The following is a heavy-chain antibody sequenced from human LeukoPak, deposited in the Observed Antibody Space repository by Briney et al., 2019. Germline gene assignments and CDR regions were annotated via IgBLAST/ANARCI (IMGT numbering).Heavy chain of an antibody. D-gene: IGHD3-3*01. CDR2: ISWNSGSI. Sequence: GGSLRLSCAASGFTFDDYAMHWVRQAPGKGLEWVSGISWNSGSIGYADSVKGRFTISRDNAKNSLYLRMNSLGAEDTALYYCARGMDFWSGYADYWGQGTLVTVSS. V-gene: IGHV3-9*01. CDR3: ARGMDFWSGYADY. J-gene: IGHJ4*02. CDR1: GFTFDDYA.